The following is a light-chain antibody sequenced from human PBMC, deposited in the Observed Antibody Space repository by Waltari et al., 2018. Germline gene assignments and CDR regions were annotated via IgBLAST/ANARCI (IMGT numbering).Light chain of an antibody. CDR3: ATWDDTFNGPV. CDR2: KND. CDR1: SSNIGGNS. J-gene: IGLJ3*02. Sequence: QSVLTQPPSVSGTPGQRVTISCSGTSSNIGGNSGTWSHQLPGAAPKLLIYKNDQRPSGVPDRFSGSRSGTSASLAISGLQSEDEADFYCATWDDTFNGPVFGGGTKLTVL. V-gene: IGLV1-44*01.